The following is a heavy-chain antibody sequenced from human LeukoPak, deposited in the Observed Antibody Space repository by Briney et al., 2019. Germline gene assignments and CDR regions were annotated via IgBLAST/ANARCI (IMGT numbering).Heavy chain of an antibody. CDR1: GFTFSSYS. D-gene: IGHD2-2*01. J-gene: IGHJ4*02. CDR2: ISSSSSTI. Sequence: QSGGSLRLSCAASGFTFSSYSMNWVRQAPGKGLEWVSYISSSSSTIYYADSVKGRFTISRDNAKNSLYLQMNSLRAEDTAVYYCARDWGYQLTALDYWGQGTLVTVSS. CDR3: ARDWGYQLTALDY. V-gene: IGHV3-48*04.